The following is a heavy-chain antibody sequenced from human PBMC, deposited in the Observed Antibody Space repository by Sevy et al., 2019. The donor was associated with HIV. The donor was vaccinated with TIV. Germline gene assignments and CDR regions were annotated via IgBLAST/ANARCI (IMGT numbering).Heavy chain of an antibody. CDR1: GYTFTSYA. D-gene: IGHD2-2*01. J-gene: IGHJ3*02. V-gene: IGHV1-3*01. Sequence: ASVKVSCKASGYTFTSYAMHWVRQAPGQRLEWMGWINAGNGNTKYSQKFQGRVTITRDTSASTAYMELGSLRSEDTAVYYCARDQTRQLVVPAAISPNDAFDIWGQGTMVTVSS. CDR3: ARDQTRQLVVPAAISPNDAFDI. CDR2: INAGNGNT.